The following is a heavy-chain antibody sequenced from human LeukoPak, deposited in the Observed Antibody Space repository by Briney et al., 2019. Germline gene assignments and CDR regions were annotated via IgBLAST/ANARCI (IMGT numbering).Heavy chain of an antibody. D-gene: IGHD2-2*01. CDR2: ISAYNGNT. CDR1: GYTFNSYG. CDR3: ARDGGSTSPYYFDY. V-gene: IGHV1-18*01. Sequence: ASVKVSCKASGYTFNSYGISWVRQAPGQGLEWMGWISAYNGNTNYAQKLQGRVTMTTDTSTSTAYMELRSLRSDDTAVYYCARDGGSTSPYYFDYWGQGTLVTVSS. J-gene: IGHJ4*02.